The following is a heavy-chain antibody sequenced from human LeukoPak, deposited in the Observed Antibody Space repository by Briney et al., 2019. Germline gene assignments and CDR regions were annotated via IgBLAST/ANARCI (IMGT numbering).Heavy chain of an antibody. Sequence: GESLKISCKGSGYSFTSYWISWVRQMPGKGLEWMGRIDPSDSYTNYSPSFQGHVTISADKSINTAYLQWSNLKASDTAMYYCARHRAQRYSSSWDYWGQGTLVTVSS. CDR1: GYSFTSYW. J-gene: IGHJ4*02. V-gene: IGHV5-10-1*01. D-gene: IGHD6-13*01. CDR3: ARHRAQRYSSSWDY. CDR2: IDPSDSYT.